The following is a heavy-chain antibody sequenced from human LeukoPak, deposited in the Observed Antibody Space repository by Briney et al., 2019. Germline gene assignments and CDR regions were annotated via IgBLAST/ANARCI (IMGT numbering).Heavy chain of an antibody. Sequence: SETLSLTCTVSGGSISSYYWSWIRQPPGKGLEWIGYIYYSGSTNYNPSLKSRVTISVDTSKNQFSLKLSSVTAADTAVYYCARVGSPFGAPGGYWGQGTLVTVSS. CDR2: IYYSGST. CDR3: ARVGSPFGAPGGY. D-gene: IGHD3-3*01. J-gene: IGHJ4*02. V-gene: IGHV4-59*01. CDR1: GGSISSYY.